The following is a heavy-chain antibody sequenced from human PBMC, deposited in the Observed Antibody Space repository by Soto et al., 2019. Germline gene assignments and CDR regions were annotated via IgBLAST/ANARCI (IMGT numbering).Heavy chain of an antibody. D-gene: IGHD3-22*01. V-gene: IGHV3-15*01. Sequence: EVQLVESGGGLVKPGGSVRLSCAASGFTFSNAWMSWVRQAPGKGLEWVGRIKSKSAGGTTEYDAPVKDRFTISRDDSKNTLYLQKNSLKIEDTAVYYFARGHSSSGKIFDSWGQGTLVTVSS. J-gene: IGHJ4*02. CDR2: IKSKSAGGTT. CDR3: ARGHSSSGKIFDS. CDR1: GFTFSNAW.